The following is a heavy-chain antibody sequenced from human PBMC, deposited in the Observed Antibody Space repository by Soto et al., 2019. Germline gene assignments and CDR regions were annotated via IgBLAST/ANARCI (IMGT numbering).Heavy chain of an antibody. J-gene: IGHJ5*02. CDR1: GGSLSRYY. CDR2: IYSSGSR. Sequence: PSETLSLTCNVSGGSLSRYYWSWIRQPAGKGLEWIGRIYSSGSRTYNPSLKSRVTISVDTSKNQFSLKLSSVTAADTAVYYCARNNYDFWSGYQTYNWFDPWGQGTLVTVSS. CDR3: ARNNYDFWSGYQTYNWFDP. D-gene: IGHD3-3*01. V-gene: IGHV4-4*07.